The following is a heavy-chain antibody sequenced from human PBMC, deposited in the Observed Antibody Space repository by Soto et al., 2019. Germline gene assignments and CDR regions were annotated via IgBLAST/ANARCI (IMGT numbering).Heavy chain of an antibody. Sequence: ASVKVSCKTSGDTFSTFAIYWVRQAPGHGLEWMGGIIPVYNSPNYTPSFQGRATITADESATTAYMELSSLTSADTAIYYCARASVAFTWNARIDYWGQGALVTVSS. D-gene: IGHD1-1*01. J-gene: IGHJ4*02. CDR3: ARASVAFTWNARIDY. CDR1: GDTFSTFA. V-gene: IGHV1-69*13. CDR2: IIPVYNSP.